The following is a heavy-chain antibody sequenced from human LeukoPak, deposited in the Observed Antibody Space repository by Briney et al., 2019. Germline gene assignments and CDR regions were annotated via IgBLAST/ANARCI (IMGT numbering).Heavy chain of an antibody. CDR3: ATSRIFGVVIPVY. Sequence: SETLSLTCTVSGGSISSYYWSWIRQPPGKGLEWIGYIYYGGSTNYNPSHKSRVTISVDTSKNQFSLKLSSVTAADTAVYYCATSRIFGVVIPVYWGQGTLVTVSS. CDR1: GGSISSYY. D-gene: IGHD3-3*01. V-gene: IGHV4-59*01. CDR2: IYYGGST. J-gene: IGHJ4*02.